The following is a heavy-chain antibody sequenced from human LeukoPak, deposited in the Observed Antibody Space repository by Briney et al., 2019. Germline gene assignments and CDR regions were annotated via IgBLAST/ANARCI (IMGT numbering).Heavy chain of an antibody. CDR2: IYYSGST. J-gene: IGHJ5*02. CDR1: GGSISSYY. Sequence: SETLSLTCTVSGGSISSYYWSWLRQPPGKGLEWIGYIYYSGSTNNNPSLKSRVTISVDTSKNQFSLKLSSVTAADTAVYYCARGPGLAAAPWGQGTLVTVSS. D-gene: IGHD6-13*01. CDR3: ARGPGLAAAP. V-gene: IGHV4-59*01.